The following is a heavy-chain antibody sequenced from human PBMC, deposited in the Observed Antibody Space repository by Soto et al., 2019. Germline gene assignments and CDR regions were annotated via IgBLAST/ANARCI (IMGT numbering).Heavy chain of an antibody. D-gene: IGHD4-17*01. CDR3: ASESYGGEFEY. Sequence: QVQLVQSGAEEKKPGASVKVSCKASGYTFTSYAMHWVRQAPGQRLEWMGWINAGNGNTKYSQKFQGRVTITRDTSASTDYMELSSLRSEDTAVYYCASESYGGEFEYWGPGTLVTVSS. CDR2: INAGNGNT. J-gene: IGHJ4*02. V-gene: IGHV1-3*05. CDR1: GYTFTSYA.